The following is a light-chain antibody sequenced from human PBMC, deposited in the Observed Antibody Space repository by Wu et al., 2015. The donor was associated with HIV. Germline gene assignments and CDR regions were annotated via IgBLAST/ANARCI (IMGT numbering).Light chain of an antibody. J-gene: IGKJ1*01. Sequence: DIQMTQSPSTLSASVGDRVTITCRASQSIGNWLAWYQQKPGKAPKVLISKASALESGVPSRFSGSGSGTEFTPTINSLQPDDFATYHCQQYNSYSVTFGQGTKVEIK. CDR3: QQYNSYSVT. CDR1: QSIGNW. V-gene: IGKV1-5*03. CDR2: KAS.